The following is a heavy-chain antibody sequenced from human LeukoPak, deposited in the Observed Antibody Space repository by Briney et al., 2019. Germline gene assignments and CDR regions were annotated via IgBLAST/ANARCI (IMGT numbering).Heavy chain of an antibody. CDR3: ARAGLLGTYYYDSSGPPTIDY. D-gene: IGHD3-22*01. CDR2: MNPNSGNT. Sequence: ASMKVSCKASGYTFTSYDINWVRQATGQGLEWMGWMNPNSGNTGYAQKFQGRVTMTRNTSISTAYMELSSLRSEDTAVYYCARAGLLGTYYYDSSGPPTIDYWGQGTLVTVSS. CDR1: GYTFTSYD. J-gene: IGHJ4*02. V-gene: IGHV1-8*01.